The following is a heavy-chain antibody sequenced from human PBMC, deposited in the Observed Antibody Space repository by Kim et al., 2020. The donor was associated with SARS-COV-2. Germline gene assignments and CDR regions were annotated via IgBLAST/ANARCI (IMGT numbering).Heavy chain of an antibody. CDR2: IIPIFGTA. CDR1: GGTFSSYA. J-gene: IGHJ6*02. V-gene: IGHV1-69*13. D-gene: IGHD2-2*01. CDR3: ARDLFLVPAATTYYYYYGMDV. Sequence: SVKVSCKASGGTFSSYAISWVRQAPGQGLEWMGGIIPIFGTANYAQKFQGRVTITADESTSTAYMELSSLRSEDTAVYYCARDLFLVPAATTYYYYYGMDVWGQGTTVTVSS.